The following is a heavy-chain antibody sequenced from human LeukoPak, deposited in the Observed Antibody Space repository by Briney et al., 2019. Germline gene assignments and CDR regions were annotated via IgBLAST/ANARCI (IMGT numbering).Heavy chain of an antibody. CDR2: IKQEGSEK. V-gene: IGHV3-7*01. CDR3: ARPRGPADAFDI. CDR1: GFTFSSCW. D-gene: IGHD3-16*01. J-gene: IGHJ3*02. Sequence: GGSLRLSCAAPGFTFSSCWMNWFRQARGKGLGWVGNIKQEGSEKNYVNSGRGGFTISTDNAQNSLYLQMNSLRAEDTAVYYFARPRGPADAFDIWGEGTMVTVSS.